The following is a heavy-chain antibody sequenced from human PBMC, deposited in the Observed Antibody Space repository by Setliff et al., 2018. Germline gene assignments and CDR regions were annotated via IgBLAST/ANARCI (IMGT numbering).Heavy chain of an antibody. Sequence: ASVKVSCKASGYTFTRYYMHGVRQAPGQGLEWMGGFDPEDGETIYAQKFQGRVTMTADTSTSTAYMELRSLRSDDTAMYYCARGSSSGYYFDYWGQGTLVTVSS. V-gene: IGHV1-24*01. CDR3: ARGSSSGYYFDY. CDR1: GYTFTRYY. D-gene: IGHD6-6*01. J-gene: IGHJ4*02. CDR2: FDPEDGET.